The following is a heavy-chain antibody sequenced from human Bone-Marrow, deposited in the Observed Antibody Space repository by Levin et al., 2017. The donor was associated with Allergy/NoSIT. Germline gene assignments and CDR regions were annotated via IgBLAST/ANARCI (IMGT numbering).Heavy chain of an antibody. CDR1: GFSFSDVW. Sequence: GGSLRLSCAASGFSFSDVWMNWVRQAPGKGLEWVGRIKTKTKGATTDYAAPVKGRFTISRDDSINTLFLQLNSLKTEDTAVYYCATSRCVGVVRTPPFDHWGHGTLVTVSS. V-gene: IGHV3-15*07. J-gene: IGHJ4*01. D-gene: IGHD3-3*01. CDR2: IKTKTKGATT. CDR3: ATSRCVGVVRTPPFDH.